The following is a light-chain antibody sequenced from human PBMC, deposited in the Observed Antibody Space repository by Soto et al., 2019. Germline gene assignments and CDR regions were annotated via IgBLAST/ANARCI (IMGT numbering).Light chain of an antibody. CDR2: EVI. Sequence: QSVLTQPASVSGSPGQSITISCTGTGSDIGAYHYVSWYQQHPGKPPKLMLYEVIKRPAGVSNRFSGSKSGDTASLTISGLQAEDEADYYCSSYTTSATVVFGGGTKLTVL. V-gene: IGLV2-14*01. CDR3: SSYTTSATVV. J-gene: IGLJ2*01. CDR1: GSDIGAYHY.